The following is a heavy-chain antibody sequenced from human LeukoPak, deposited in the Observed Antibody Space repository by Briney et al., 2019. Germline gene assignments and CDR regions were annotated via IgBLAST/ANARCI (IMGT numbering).Heavy chain of an antibody. D-gene: IGHD6-6*01. CDR2: ISSIGSTI. CDR1: GFTFSSYE. CDR3: ARHPVPMDV. J-gene: IGHJ6*02. V-gene: IGHV3-48*03. Sequence: PGGSLRLSCAASGFTFSSYEMNWVRQAPGKGLEWVSYISSIGSTIYYADSVKGRFTISRDNAKNSLYLQMNSLRAEDTAVYYCARHPVPMDVWGQGTTVTVSS.